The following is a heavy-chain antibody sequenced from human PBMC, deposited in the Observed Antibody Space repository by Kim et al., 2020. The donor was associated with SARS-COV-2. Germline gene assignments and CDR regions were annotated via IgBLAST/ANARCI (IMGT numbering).Heavy chain of an antibody. CDR3: ARGYSYSFDY. D-gene: IGHD5-12*01. J-gene: IGHJ4*02. V-gene: IGHV1-69*01. CDR2: TA. Sequence: TANYAQKFQGRVTITADESTSTAYMELSSLRSEDTAVYYCARGYSYSFDYWGQGTLVTVSS.